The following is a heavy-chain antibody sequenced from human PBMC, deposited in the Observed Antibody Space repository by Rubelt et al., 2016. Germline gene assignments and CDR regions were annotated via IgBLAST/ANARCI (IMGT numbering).Heavy chain of an antibody. V-gene: IGHV4-59*01. Sequence: QVQLQESGPGLVKPSETLSLTCSVSGGSIRRYHWRWIRQTPGKGLEWTGYLSYSETTDFNTSLKSRVTISQDTSKNQISLKLTSVTAADTAVYYWARVQRPVAEDESFFDCWGQGTLVTVSS. CDR1: GGSIRRYH. J-gene: IGHJ4*02. D-gene: IGHD6-25*01. CDR2: LSYSETT. CDR3: ARVQRPVAEDESFFDC.